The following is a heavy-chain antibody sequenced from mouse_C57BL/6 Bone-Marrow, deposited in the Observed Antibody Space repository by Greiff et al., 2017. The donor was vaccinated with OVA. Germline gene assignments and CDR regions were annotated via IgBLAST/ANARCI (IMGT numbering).Heavy chain of an antibody. Sequence: VQLQQPGAELVKPGASVKLSCKASCYTFTSYWLHLVKQSPGQGLEWIGMIHPNSGSTNYNEKFKSKATLTVDKSSSTAYMQLSSLTSEDSAVYYCARWGSKDYWGQGTTLTVSS. J-gene: IGHJ2*01. V-gene: IGHV1-64*01. CDR2: IHPNSGST. CDR3: ARWGSKDY. CDR1: CYTFTSYW. D-gene: IGHD1-1*01.